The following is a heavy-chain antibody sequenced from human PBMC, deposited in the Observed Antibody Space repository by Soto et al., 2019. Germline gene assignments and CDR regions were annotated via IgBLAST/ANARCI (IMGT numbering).Heavy chain of an antibody. CDR3: VVAAQPYYFDY. Sequence: ASVKVSCKASGYTFTSYGMRWVRQAPGQGLEWMGWISAYNGNTNYAQKLQGRVTMTTDTSTSTAYMELRSLRSDDTAVYYCVVAAQPYYFDYWGLGNMVTVSS. D-gene: IGHD2-15*01. J-gene: IGHJ4*02. CDR1: GYTFTSYG. CDR2: ISAYNGNT. V-gene: IGHV1-18*01.